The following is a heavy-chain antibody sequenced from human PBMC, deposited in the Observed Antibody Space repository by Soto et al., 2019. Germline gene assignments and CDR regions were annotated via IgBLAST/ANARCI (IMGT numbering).Heavy chain of an antibody. V-gene: IGHV1-24*01. CDR1: GYTLTELS. CDR2: FDPEDGET. D-gene: IGHD3-22*01. J-gene: IGHJ4*02. Sequence: ASVKVSCKVSGYTLTELSMHWVRQAPGKGLEWMGGFDPEDGETIYAQKFQGRVTMTEDTSTDTAYMELSSLRSEDTAVYYCATTTATYYYDSSGYTGGTFDYWGQGTLVTVSS. CDR3: ATTTATYYYDSSGYTGGTFDY.